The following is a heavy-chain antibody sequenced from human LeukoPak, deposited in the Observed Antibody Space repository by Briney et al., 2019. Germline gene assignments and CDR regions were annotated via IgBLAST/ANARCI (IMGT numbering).Heavy chain of an antibody. CDR3: ARGFGEFSVGGMDV. V-gene: IGHV1-2*02. D-gene: IGHD3-10*01. CDR1: GYTFTGYY. J-gene: IGHJ6*02. CDR2: INPNTGDT. Sequence: ASVKVSCKASGYTFTGYYMHWVRQAPGQGLEWMGWINPNTGDTNYAQKFQGGVTMTRDTSISTAYMELSRLRSDDTAVYFCARGFGEFSVGGMDVWGQGTTVTVSS.